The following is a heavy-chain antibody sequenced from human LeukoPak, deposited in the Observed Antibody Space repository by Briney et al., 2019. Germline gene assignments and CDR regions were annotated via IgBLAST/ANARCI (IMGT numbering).Heavy chain of an antibody. D-gene: IGHD3-16*01. V-gene: IGHV3-30*03. J-gene: IGHJ2*01. Sequence: GGSLRLSCAASGFTFSRHGMHWVRQAPGKGLEWVAAIGDTGRARYYADSVKGRFTTSRDNSQNTLYLEMNSLRYDDTALYYCAREAAWGNWYFDLWGRGTLVTVSS. CDR3: AREAAWGNWYFDL. CDR2: IGDTGRAR. CDR1: GFTFSRHG.